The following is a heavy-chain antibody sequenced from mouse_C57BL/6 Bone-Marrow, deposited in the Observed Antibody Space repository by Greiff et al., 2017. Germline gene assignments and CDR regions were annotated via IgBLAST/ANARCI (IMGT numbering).Heavy chain of an antibody. J-gene: IGHJ3*01. Sequence: QVQLQQSGAELARPGASVKLSCKASGYTFTDYGIRCVKQRTVQGLEWIGDIDPGSGNTYYNQKFKGKATLTADKSSSTAYMELRSLTSEDSAVYFCAMWKTLAWFAYWGQGTLVTVSA. CDR3: AMWKTLAWFAY. CDR2: IDPGSGNT. CDR1: GYTFTDYG. V-gene: IGHV1-81*01.